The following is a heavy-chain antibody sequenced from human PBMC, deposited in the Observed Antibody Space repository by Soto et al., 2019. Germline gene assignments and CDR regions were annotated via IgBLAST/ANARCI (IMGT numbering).Heavy chain of an antibody. J-gene: IGHJ6*03. CDR1: GFTFRVSA. CDR2: IRSKANSYAT. V-gene: IGHV3-73*01. CDR3: TRQRPMDV. Sequence: GWSLRLSCAAPGFTFRVSAMHWVRQTYGKGLEWVGRIRSKANSYATAYAASVKGRFTISRDDSKNTAYLQMNSLKTEDTAVYYCTRQRPMDVWGKGTTVTVSS.